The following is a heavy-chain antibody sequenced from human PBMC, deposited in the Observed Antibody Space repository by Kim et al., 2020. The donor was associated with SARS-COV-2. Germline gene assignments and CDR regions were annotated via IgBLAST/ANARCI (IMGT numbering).Heavy chain of an antibody. D-gene: IGHD3-10*01. CDR2: IYYSGTT. CDR1: GGSISSSRYY. J-gene: IGHJ4*01. Sequence: SETLSLTCTVSGGSISSSRYYWGWVRQPPGQGLEWIGSIYYSGTTYYNPSLKSRATISVDTSKNQFSLKLSSVTAADTAAYYCARGTGLWFGEFLSNFD. CDR3: ARGTGLWFGEFLSNFD. V-gene: IGHV4-39*07.